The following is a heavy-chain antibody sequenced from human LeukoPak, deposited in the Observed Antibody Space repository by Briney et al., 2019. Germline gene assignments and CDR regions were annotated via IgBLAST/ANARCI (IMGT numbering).Heavy chain of an antibody. Sequence: RASVKVSCKASGYTFTSYYMHWVRQAPGQGLEWMGIINPSGGSTSYAQKFQGRVTMTRDTSISTAYMELSRLRSDDTAVYYCARSRLGFGEYLDYWGQGTLVTVSS. V-gene: IGHV1-46*01. D-gene: IGHD3-10*01. CDR2: INPSGGST. J-gene: IGHJ4*02. CDR1: GYTFTSYY. CDR3: ARSRLGFGEYLDY.